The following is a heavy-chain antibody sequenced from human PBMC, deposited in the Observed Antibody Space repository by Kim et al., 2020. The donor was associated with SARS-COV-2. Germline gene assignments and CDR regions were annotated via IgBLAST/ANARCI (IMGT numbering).Heavy chain of an antibody. V-gene: IGHV3-30*18. Sequence: GGSLRLSCAASGFTFSSYGMHWVRQAPGKGLEWVAVISYDGSNKHYADSVKGRFTISRDNSKNTLYLQMNSLRAEDTAIYYCAKGVKNYRLDYWGQGTLVTVSS. D-gene: IGHD1-7*01. CDR3: AKGVKNYRLDY. CDR2: ISYDGSNK. CDR1: GFTFSSYG. J-gene: IGHJ4*02.